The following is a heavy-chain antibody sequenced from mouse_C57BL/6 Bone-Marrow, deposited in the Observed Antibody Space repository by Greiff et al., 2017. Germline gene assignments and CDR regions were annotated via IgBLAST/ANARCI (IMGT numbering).Heavy chain of an antibody. CDR3: ARTYYSNYYYAMDY. V-gene: IGHV2-9-1*01. J-gene: IGHJ4*01. CDR2: IWTGGGT. Sequence: VKLMESGPGLVAPSQSLSITCTVSGFSLTSYAISWVRQPPGKGLEWLGVIWTGGGTNYNSALKSRLSISKDNSKSQVFLKMNSLQTDDTARYYCARTYYSNYYYAMDYWGQGTSVTVSS. CDR1: GFSLTSYA. D-gene: IGHD2-5*01.